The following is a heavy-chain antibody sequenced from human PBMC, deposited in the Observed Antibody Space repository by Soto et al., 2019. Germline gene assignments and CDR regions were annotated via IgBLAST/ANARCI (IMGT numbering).Heavy chain of an antibody. CDR2: ISGSA. CDR3: ARASIAAAGSNYY. J-gene: IGHJ4*02. V-gene: IGHV4-61*03. Sequence: QVQLQESGPGLVKPSETLSLTCTVSGGSVSSRIYYWSWIRQPPGKGLEWIGDISGSANYNPSLKSRVTRAVDPSKNHFSRNLSSVTAAGTAVYYCARASIAAAGSNYYWGQGTLVTVSS. D-gene: IGHD6-13*01. CDR1: GGSVSSRIYY.